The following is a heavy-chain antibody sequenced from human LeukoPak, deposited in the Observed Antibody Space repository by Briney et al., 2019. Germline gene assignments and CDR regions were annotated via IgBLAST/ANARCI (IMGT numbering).Heavy chain of an antibody. CDR2: ISGSGGST. V-gene: IGHV3-23*01. CDR3: ARVGSRFGELTYFDY. Sequence: PGGSLRLSCAASGFTFSSYAMSWVRQAPGKGLEWVSAISGSGGSTYYADSVKGRFTISRDNSKNTLYLQMNSLRAEDTALYHCARVGSRFGELTYFDYWGQGTLVTVSS. CDR1: GFTFSSYA. D-gene: IGHD3-10*01. J-gene: IGHJ4*02.